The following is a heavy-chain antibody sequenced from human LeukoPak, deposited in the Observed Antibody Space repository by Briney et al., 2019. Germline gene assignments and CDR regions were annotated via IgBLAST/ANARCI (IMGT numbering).Heavy chain of an antibody. CDR3: ARASQKYNWFDP. CDR2: INPNSGGT. J-gene: IGHJ5*02. Sequence: ASVKVSCKASGYTFTGYYMHWVPQAPGQGLEWMGRINPNSGGTNYAQKFQGRVTMTRDTSISTAYMELSRLRSDDTAVYYCARASQKYNWFDPWGQGTLVSVSS. CDR1: GYTFTGYY. V-gene: IGHV1-2*06.